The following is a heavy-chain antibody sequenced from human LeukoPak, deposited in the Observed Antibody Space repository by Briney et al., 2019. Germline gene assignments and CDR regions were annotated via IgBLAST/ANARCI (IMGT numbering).Heavy chain of an antibody. Sequence: PSETLSLTCTVSGGSISSYYWSWIRQPPGKGLEWIGYIYYSGSTNYNPSLKSRVTISVDTSKNQFSLKLSSVTAADTAVYYCARRKYYYDSSGYNAFDIWGQGTMVTVSS. CDR2: IYYSGST. D-gene: IGHD3-22*01. J-gene: IGHJ3*02. CDR1: GGSISSYY. V-gene: IGHV4-59*08. CDR3: ARRKYYYDSSGYNAFDI.